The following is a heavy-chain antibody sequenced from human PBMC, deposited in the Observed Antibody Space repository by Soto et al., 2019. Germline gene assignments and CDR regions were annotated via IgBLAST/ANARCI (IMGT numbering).Heavy chain of an antibody. CDR3: ARDFERSAIGP. V-gene: IGHV4-30-4*01. D-gene: IGHD3-9*01. CDR1: GAYLRGADAY. Sequence: PSETLSLTCFASGAYLRGADAYWFWIRKAPGQGLEWIGYIAYSGDTYYNPSLRRRVTISADRSENKFSLTLKSVTAADTAVYFCARDFERSAIGPWGQGTSVTVSS. J-gene: IGHJ5*02. CDR2: IAYSGDT.